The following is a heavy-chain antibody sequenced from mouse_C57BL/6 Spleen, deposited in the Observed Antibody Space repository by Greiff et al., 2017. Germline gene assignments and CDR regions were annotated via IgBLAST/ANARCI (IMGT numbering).Heavy chain of an antibody. D-gene: IGHD4-1*01. Sequence: EVQLQQSGPGLVKPSQSLSLTCSVTGYSITSGYYWNWIRQFPGNKLEWMGYISYDGSNNYNPSLKNRISITRDTSKNQFFLKLNSVTTEDTATYYGARDEDWGGPWFAYWGQGTLVTVSA. CDR3: ARDEDWGGPWFAY. J-gene: IGHJ3*01. CDR2: ISYDGSN. CDR1: GYSITSGYY. V-gene: IGHV3-6*01.